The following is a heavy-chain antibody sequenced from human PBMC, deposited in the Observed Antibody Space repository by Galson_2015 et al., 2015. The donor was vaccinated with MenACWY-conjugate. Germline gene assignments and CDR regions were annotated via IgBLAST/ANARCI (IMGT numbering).Heavy chain of an antibody. Sequence: SLRFSCAASGFTFSTYWMHWVRQAPGKGLVWVSRINSDGRSTSYADSVKGRFTISRDNAKNTLYLQMNSLRAEDTAVYYCARLGGNYRTTSHFDYWGQGTLVTVSS. CDR3: ARLGGNYRTTSHFDY. D-gene: IGHD1-26*01. CDR1: GFTFSTYW. CDR2: INSDGRST. V-gene: IGHV3-74*01. J-gene: IGHJ4*02.